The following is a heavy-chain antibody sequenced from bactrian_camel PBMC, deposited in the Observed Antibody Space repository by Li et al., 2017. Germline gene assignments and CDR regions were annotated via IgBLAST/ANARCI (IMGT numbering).Heavy chain of an antibody. CDR2: ISDPDGTT. D-gene: IGHD1*01. J-gene: IGHJ4*01. Sequence: HVQLVESGGGSVQAGESLRLSCTASGERYSTYCMAWFRQAPGKERERVAISDPDGTTDYLDSVRGRFSISRDNAKRTLYLQMNSLQPEDSATYYCAAAPSSPFGRFCALTEDAYRHFGQGTQVTVS. V-gene: IGHV3S68*01. CDR1: GERYSTYC.